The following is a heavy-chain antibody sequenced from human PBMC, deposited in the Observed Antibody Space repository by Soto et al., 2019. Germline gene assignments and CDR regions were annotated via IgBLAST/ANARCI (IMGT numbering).Heavy chain of an antibody. Sequence: EVKLLESGGGLVQPGGSLRLSCTASGFIFSSYAMSWVRQAPGKGLEWVSGISGSGGWTYYADSVKGRFTISRDNSKNKLYLQMSGLRADDTAVYYCTKEGSSYYFYYAMDVWGQGTTVTVSS. V-gene: IGHV3-23*01. J-gene: IGHJ6*02. CDR1: GFIFSSYA. D-gene: IGHD6-6*01. CDR2: ISGSGGWT. CDR3: TKEGSSYYFYYAMDV.